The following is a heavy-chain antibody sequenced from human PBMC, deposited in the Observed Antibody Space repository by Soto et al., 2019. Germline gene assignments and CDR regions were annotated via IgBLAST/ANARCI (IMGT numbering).Heavy chain of an antibody. CDR3: ATDLAEN. V-gene: IGHV3-33*01. J-gene: IGHJ4*02. CDR2: IWYDGTNK. CDR1: GFTFSNYA. Sequence: QVQLVESGGGVVQPGRSLRLSCAASGFTFSNYAMHWVRQAPGKGLEWVAIIWYDGTNKFYADSVKGRFTISRDNSKNTLYLQMNSLRAEDTAVYYCATDLAENWGLGTLVTVSS.